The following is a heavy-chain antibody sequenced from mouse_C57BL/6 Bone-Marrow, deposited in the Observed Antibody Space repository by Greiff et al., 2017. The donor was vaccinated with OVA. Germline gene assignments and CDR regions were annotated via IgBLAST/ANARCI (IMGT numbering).Heavy chain of an antibody. J-gene: IGHJ3*01. CDR1: GYTFTSYD. CDR3: ARDGYGAY. D-gene: IGHD2-2*01. CDR2: IYPRDGST. V-gene: IGHV1-85*01. Sequence: LVESGPELVKPGASVKLSCKASGYTFTSYDINWVKQRPGQGLEWIGWIYPRDGSTKYNEKFKGKATLTVDTSSSTAYMELHSLTSEDSAVYFCARDGYGAYWGQGTLVTVSA.